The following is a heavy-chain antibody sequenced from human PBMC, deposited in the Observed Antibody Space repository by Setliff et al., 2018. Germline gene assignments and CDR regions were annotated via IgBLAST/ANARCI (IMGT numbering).Heavy chain of an antibody. CDR2: IIPILGIA. CDR1: GGTFSSYA. Sequence: SVKVSCKASGGTFSSYAISWVRQAPGQGLEWMGGIIPILGIANYAQKFQGRVMITADESTSTAYMELSSLRSEDTAVYYCARSVSTGPTPFYWYFDLWGRGTLVTVSS. J-gene: IGHJ2*01. V-gene: IGHV1-69*10. D-gene: IGHD1-1*01. CDR3: ARSVSTGPTPFYWYFDL.